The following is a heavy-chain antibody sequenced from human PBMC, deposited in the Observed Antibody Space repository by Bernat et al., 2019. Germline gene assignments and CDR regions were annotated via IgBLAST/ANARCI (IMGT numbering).Heavy chain of an antibody. CDR3: ARAIAAGYSSPFDY. D-gene: IGHD6-13*01. V-gene: IGHV3-33*01. CDR1: GFTFSSYG. J-gene: IGHJ4*02. Sequence: QVQLVESGGGVVQPGRSLRLSCAASGFTFSSYGMHWVRQAPGKGLEWVAVIWYDGSNKYYADSVKGRFTISRDNSKNTLYLQMNSLRAEDTAVYYFARAIAAGYSSPFDYWGQGTLVTVSS. CDR2: IWYDGSNK.